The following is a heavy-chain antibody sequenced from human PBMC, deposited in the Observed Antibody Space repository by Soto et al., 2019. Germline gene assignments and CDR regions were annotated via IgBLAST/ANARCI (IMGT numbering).Heavy chain of an antibody. J-gene: IGHJ3*02. D-gene: IGHD5-12*01. Sequence: EAQLLESGGELIQPGGSLRLSCAASGFTYSSHGISWVRQAPGNGLVWIAGLRRGGGSTYYADSVKGRFTISRDNSKNTLDLIMNSRSVEDTALYYCSRDGQYRTDGFDIWGQGTMVTVSS. V-gene: IGHV3-23*01. CDR3: SRDGQYRTDGFDI. CDR2: LRRGGGST. CDR1: GFTYSSHG.